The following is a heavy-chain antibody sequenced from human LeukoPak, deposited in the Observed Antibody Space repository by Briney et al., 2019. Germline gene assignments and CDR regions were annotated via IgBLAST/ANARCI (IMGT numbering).Heavy chain of an antibody. D-gene: IGHD3-10*01. J-gene: IGHJ4*02. CDR2: IGGSGAST. CDR1: GFTFSSYV. CDR3: AQGIWFGDIGGKYYFDY. Sequence: GGSQRLSCAASGFTFSSYVMSWVRQVPGKGLEWVSAIGGSGASTYYADSVKGRFTISRDNSKNTVYLQMNSLRAEDTAVYYCAQGIWFGDIGGKYYFDYWGQGTLVTVSS. V-gene: IGHV3-23*01.